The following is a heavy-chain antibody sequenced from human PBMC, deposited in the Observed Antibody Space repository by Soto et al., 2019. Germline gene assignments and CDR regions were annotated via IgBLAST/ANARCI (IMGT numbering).Heavy chain of an antibody. V-gene: IGHV3-7*01. Sequence: GESLKISCAASGFTFSSYWMSWVRQAPGKGLEWVANIKQDGSEKYYVDSVKGRFTISRDNAKNSLYLQMNSLRAEDTAVYYCARVDVLRFLEHAFDIWGQGTMVTVSS. J-gene: IGHJ3*02. CDR1: GFTFSSYW. D-gene: IGHD3-3*01. CDR3: ARVDVLRFLEHAFDI. CDR2: IKQDGSEK.